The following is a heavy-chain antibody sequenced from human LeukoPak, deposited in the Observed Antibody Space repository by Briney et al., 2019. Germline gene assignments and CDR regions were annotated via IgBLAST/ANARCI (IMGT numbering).Heavy chain of an antibody. V-gene: IGHV3-30*02. J-gene: IGHJ4*02. CDR3: AKDMTWPSGCGLGY. CDR2: IRYDGSNK. Sequence: IRYDGSNKYYADSGKGRFTISRDNSKNTLYLQMNSLRAEDTAVYYCAKDMTWPSGCGLGYWGQGTLVTVSS. D-gene: IGHD6-19*01.